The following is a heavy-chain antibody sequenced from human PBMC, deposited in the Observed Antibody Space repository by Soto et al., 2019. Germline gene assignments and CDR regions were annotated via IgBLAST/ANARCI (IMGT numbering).Heavy chain of an antibody. J-gene: IGHJ6*02. CDR1: GGTCSSYA. D-gene: IGHD3-10*01. V-gene: IGHV1-69*13. Sequence: SVKVSCKDSGGTCSSYAISCVLQARVQGLEGMGGIIPIFGTANYAQKFQGRVTITADESTSTAYMELSSLRSEDTAVYYCARDLTILTMGRGVTYYYYYGMDVWGQGTTVTVSS. CDR3: ARDLTILTMGRGVTYYYYYGMDV. CDR2: IIPIFGTA.